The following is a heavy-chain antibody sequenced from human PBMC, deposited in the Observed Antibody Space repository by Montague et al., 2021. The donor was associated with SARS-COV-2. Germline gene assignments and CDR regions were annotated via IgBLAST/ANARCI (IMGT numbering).Heavy chain of an antibody. CDR2: IYASGGT. CDR1: GEPISGFF. D-gene: IGHD2-15*01. J-gene: IGHJ4*02. V-gene: IGHV4-4*07. Sequence: SETLSLTCSVSGEPISGFFWNWIRQPPGKGLEWIGRIYASGGTDYNPSLESRVTMSVDTSKNQFSLKVNSVTAADTAMYYGTRGVVAAPPVVDDWGRGTLVTVSS. CDR3: TRGVVAAPPVVDD.